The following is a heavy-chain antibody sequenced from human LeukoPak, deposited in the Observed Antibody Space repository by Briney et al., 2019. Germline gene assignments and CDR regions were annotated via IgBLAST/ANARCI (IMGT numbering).Heavy chain of an antibody. Sequence: PGGSLRLSCAASGFIFSNYGMHWVRQAPGKGLQWVAFIQYDESERFYADSVKGRFTISRGKSENTVHLQMNSLRAEDTALYHCARQMMESPHYYYMDIWGKGTSVTVSS. V-gene: IGHV3-30*02. D-gene: IGHD3-16*01. CDR3: ARQMMESPHYYYMDI. CDR1: GFIFSNYG. CDR2: IQYDESER. J-gene: IGHJ6*03.